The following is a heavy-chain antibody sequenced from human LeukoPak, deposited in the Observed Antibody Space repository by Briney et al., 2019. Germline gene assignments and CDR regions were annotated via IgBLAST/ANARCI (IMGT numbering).Heavy chain of an antibody. V-gene: IGHV4-34*01. CDR1: GGSFTDYY. D-gene: IGHD5-12*01. Sequence: SETLSLTCAVYGGSFTDYYWSWIRQSPGKGLEWIGEINHDGSTNYNPSLKSQVTIAVDRSKNQFSLKLTSVTAADTAVNYCARAYNGYDYPWGQGTLVTVSS. J-gene: IGHJ5*02. CDR3: ARAYNGYDYP. CDR2: INHDGST.